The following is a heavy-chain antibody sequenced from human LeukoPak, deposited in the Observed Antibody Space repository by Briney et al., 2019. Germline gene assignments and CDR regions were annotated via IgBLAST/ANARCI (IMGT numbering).Heavy chain of an antibody. CDR3: ARAPINGLNYYMDV. V-gene: IGHV3-7*01. D-gene: IGHD5-24*01. Sequence: GGSLRLSCAASGFTFSSYWMSWVRQAPGKGLEWVANIKQDGSEKYYVDSVKGRFTISRDNAKNSLYLQMNSPRAEDTAVYYCARAPINGLNYYMDVWGKGTTVTVSS. J-gene: IGHJ6*03. CDR1: GFTFSSYW. CDR2: IKQDGSEK.